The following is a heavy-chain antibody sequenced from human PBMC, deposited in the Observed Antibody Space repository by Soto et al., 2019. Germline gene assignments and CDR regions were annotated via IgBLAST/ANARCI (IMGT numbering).Heavy chain of an antibody. CDR2: ISWDGGST. Sequence: GSLSLSCAADGFTFADYTMHWVRQAPGKGLEWVSLISWDGGSTYYVDSVKGRFTISRDNSKNSLYLQMNSLRTEDTALYYCAKEAGTIYFDYWGQETLVTVSS. D-gene: IGHD3-9*01. J-gene: IGHJ4*02. V-gene: IGHV3-43*01. CDR1: GFTFADYT. CDR3: AKEAGTIYFDY.